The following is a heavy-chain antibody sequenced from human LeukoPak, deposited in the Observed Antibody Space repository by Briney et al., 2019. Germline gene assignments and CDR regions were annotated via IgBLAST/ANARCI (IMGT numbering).Heavy chain of an antibody. CDR1: GYTFTGYY. J-gene: IGHJ2*01. CDR3: ARDYYDSSGYPDYWYFDL. Sequence: ASVKVSCKASGYTFTGYYMHWVRQAPGQGLEWMGWINPNSGGTNYAQKFQGRATMTRDTSISTAYMELSRLRSDDTAVYYCARDYYDSSGYPDYWYFDLWGRGTLVTVSS. CDR2: INPNSGGT. V-gene: IGHV1-2*02. D-gene: IGHD3-22*01.